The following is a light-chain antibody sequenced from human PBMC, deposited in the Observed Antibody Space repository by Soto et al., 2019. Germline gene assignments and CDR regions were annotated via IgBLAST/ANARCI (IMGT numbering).Light chain of an antibody. Sequence: DILMTQSPATLSVSLGERVTITCRASQGFISKLSWYQHKPGQAPRLLISGASTGAAGIPARFSGSGSGTEFTITISSLQSEDCAFYYCQHHYSWPWTFGQGTRWIS. CDR3: QHHYSWPWT. CDR1: QGFISK. J-gene: IGKJ1*01. V-gene: IGKV3-15*01. CDR2: GAS.